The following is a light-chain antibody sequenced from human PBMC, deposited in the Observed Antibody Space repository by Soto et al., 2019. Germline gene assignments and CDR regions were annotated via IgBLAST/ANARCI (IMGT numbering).Light chain of an antibody. J-gene: IGLJ2*01. CDR3: AAWDDNLKGVL. Sequence: QSVLTQPPSTSGTPGQRVTMSCSGSRSNIGRNTVSWYRQFPGAAPKLLMFNSGQRPSGVSDRFSGSKSGTSVSLVISGLQSEDEADYYCAAWDDNLKGVLFGGGTKLTVL. V-gene: IGLV1-44*01. CDR1: RSNIGRNT. CDR2: NSG.